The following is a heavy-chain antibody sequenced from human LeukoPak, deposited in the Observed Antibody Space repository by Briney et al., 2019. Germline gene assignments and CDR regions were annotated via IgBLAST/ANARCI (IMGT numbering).Heavy chain of an antibody. CDR1: GFTFSSYA. J-gene: IGHJ4*02. V-gene: IGHV3-23*01. D-gene: IGHD2-15*01. CDR3: AKDVVVAATAVWYFDY. Sequence: PGGSLRLSCAASGFTFSSYAMSWVRRAPGKGLEWVSAISGSGGSTYYADSVKGRFTISRDNSKNTLYLQMNSLRAEDTAVYYCAKDVVVAATAVWYFDYWGQGTLVTVSS. CDR2: ISGSGGST.